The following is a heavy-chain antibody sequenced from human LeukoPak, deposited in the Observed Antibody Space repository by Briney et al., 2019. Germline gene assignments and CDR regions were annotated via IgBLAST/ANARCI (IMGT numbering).Heavy chain of an antibody. V-gene: IGHV3-74*01. D-gene: IGHD5-18*01. CDR3: ARDGYSFGHDFDY. CDR2: IKGDGSST. Sequence: GSLRLSCAASGFTFSSYAMHWVRHTPGKGLVWVSRIKGDGSSTSYADSVKGRFTISRDNAKNTLYLQMNSLRAEDTAVYYCARDGYSFGHDFDYWGQGTLVTVSS. CDR1: GFTFSSYA. J-gene: IGHJ4*02.